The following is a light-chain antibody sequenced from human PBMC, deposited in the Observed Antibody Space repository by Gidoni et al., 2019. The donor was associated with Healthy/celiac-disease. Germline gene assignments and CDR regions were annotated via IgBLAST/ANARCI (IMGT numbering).Light chain of an antibody. CDR2: GAS. CDR3: QQYGSSPLT. J-gene: IGKJ4*01. Sequence: EIVLTQSPGTLSLSPGERATLSCRASQSVSSSYLAWYQQKPGQAPRPLIYGASSRATGIPDRFSGSGSGTDFTLTISRLGPEDFAVYYCQQYGSSPLTFXGXTKVEIK. V-gene: IGKV3-20*01. CDR1: QSVSSSY.